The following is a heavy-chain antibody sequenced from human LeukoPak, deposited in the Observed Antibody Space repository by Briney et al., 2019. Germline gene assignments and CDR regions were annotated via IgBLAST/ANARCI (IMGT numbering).Heavy chain of an antibody. V-gene: IGHV4-59*08. CDR3: ARREVLTEGEAFDV. J-gene: IGHJ3*01. Sequence: PSETLSLTCTVSGGSISSYYWTWIRQPPGKGLEWISLIYNNRSTNFNPSFKCRVTISVGTSEHQFSLKLNSVTAADPAVYYCARREVLTEGEAFDVWGQGTMVTVSS. CDR2: IYNNRST. CDR1: GGSISSYY. D-gene: IGHD3-16*01.